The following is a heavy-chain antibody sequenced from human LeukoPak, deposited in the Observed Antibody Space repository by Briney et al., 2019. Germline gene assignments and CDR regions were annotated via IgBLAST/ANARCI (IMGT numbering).Heavy chain of an antibody. J-gene: IGHJ5*02. D-gene: IGHD3-3*01. Sequence: ASVKVSCKASGYTFTNYVISWVRQAPGQGLEWMGWISGYNGNTKYGQKFQGRVTMTTDTSTSTAYMELRSLRSDDTAVYYCARDLWSGGNWFDPWGQGTLVTVSS. CDR3: ARDLWSGGNWFDP. CDR1: GYTFTNYV. CDR2: ISGYNGNT. V-gene: IGHV1-18*01.